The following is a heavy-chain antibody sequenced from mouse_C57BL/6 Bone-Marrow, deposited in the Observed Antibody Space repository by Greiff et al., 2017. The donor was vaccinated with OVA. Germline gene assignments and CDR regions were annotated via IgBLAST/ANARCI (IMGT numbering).Heavy chain of an antibody. CDR2: ISDGGSYT. CDR3: ARDYSNYVGYFDY. Sequence: EVQLVESGGGLVKPGGSLKLSCAASGFTFSSYAMSWVRQTPEKRLEWVATISDGGSYTYYPDNVKGRFTISRDNAKNNLYLQMSHLKSEDTAMYYCARDYSNYVGYFDYWGQGTTLTVSS. J-gene: IGHJ2*01. D-gene: IGHD2-5*01. CDR1: GFTFSSYA. V-gene: IGHV5-4*01.